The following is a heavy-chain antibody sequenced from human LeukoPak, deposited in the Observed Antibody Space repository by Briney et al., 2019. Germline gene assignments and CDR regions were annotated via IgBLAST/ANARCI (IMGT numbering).Heavy chain of an antibody. CDR1: GYTFTGYY. V-gene: IGHV1-2*02. CDR2: INPNSGGT. CDR3: ARDNSVGDSAWWFDP. Sequence: WASVKVSCKASGYTFTGYYMHWVRQAPGQGLEWMGWINPNSGGTNYAQKFQGRVTMTRDTSISTAYMELSRLRSDDTAVYYCARDNSVGDSAWWFDPWGQGTLVTVSS. D-gene: IGHD5-12*01. J-gene: IGHJ5*02.